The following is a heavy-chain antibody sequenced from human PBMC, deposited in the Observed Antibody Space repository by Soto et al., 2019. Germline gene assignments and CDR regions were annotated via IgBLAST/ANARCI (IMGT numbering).Heavy chain of an antibody. J-gene: IGHJ6*03. Sequence: SETLSLTCAVSSGSISSSNWWSWVRQPPGKGLEWIGEIYHSGSTNYNPSLKSRVTISVDKSKNQFSLKLSSVTAADTAVYYCARMYYYGSGSYRTYYMDVWGKGTTVTVSS. D-gene: IGHD3-10*01. CDR1: SGSISSSNW. CDR2: IYHSGST. CDR3: ARMYYYGSGSYRTYYMDV. V-gene: IGHV4-4*02.